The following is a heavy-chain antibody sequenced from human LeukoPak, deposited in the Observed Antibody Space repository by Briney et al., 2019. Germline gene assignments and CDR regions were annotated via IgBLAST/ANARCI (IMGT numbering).Heavy chain of an antibody. V-gene: IGHV4-34*01. Sequence: KPSETLSLTCAVYGGSFSGYYWSWIRQPPGKGLEWIGEINHSGSTNYNPSLKSRVTISVDTSKNQFSLKVNSVTAADTAVYYCARGDCSSTICYSPMDVWGKGTTVTVSS. CDR2: INHSGST. CDR1: GGSFSGYY. J-gene: IGHJ6*03. CDR3: ARGDCSSTICYSPMDV. D-gene: IGHD2-2*01.